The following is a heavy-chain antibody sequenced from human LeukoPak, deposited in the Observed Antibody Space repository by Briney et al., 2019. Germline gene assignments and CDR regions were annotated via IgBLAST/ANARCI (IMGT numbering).Heavy chain of an antibody. D-gene: IGHD5-12*01. J-gene: IGHJ6*03. Sequence: SETLSLTCAVYGGSFSGYYWSWIRQPPGKGLEWIGEINHSGSTNYNPSLKSRVTISVDTSKNQFSLKLSSVTAADTAVYYCARGDSGYDSPYYYYMDVWGKGTTVTVSS. V-gene: IGHV4-34*01. CDR1: GGSFSGYY. CDR2: INHSGST. CDR3: ARGDSGYDSPYYYYMDV.